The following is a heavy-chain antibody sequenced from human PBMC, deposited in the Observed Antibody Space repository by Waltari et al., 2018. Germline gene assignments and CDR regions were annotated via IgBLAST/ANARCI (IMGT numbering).Heavy chain of an antibody. D-gene: IGHD6-19*01. J-gene: IGHJ4*02. CDR3: ARRKWLGEIFDY. V-gene: IGHV4-31*03. CDR2: IYYSGST. Sequence: QTLSLTCTVSGGSISSGGYYWSWIRQHPGKGLEWIGYIYYSGSTYYNPSLKSRVTISVDTSKNQFSLKLSSVTAADTAVYYCARRKWLGEIFDYWGQGTLVTVSS. CDR1: GGSISSGGYY.